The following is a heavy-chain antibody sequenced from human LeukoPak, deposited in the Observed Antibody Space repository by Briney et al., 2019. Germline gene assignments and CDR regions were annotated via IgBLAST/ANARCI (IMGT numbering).Heavy chain of an antibody. J-gene: IGHJ6*02. Sequence: GGSLRLSCAASGFTFSSYEMNWVRQAPGKGLEWVSYISSSGSTIYYADSVKDRFTISRDNAKNSLYLQMNSLRAEDTAVYYCARGPHYEYYYYYGMDVWGQGTTVTVSS. CDR3: ARGPHYEYYYYYGMDV. CDR2: ISSSGSTI. CDR1: GFTFSSYE. V-gene: IGHV3-48*03. D-gene: IGHD4-17*01.